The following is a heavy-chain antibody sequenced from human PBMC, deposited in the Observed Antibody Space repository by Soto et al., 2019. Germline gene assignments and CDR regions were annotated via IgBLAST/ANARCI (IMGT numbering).Heavy chain of an antibody. V-gene: IGHV3-13*04. Sequence: PGGSLRLSCAASGFTFSNYDMHWVRLSTGRGLEWVAGIGTGSTTYYADSVKGRFTISRDNSKNTLYLQMNSLRAEDTAVYYCARGAPYYYDSSGYPPHDAFDIWGQGTMVTVSS. J-gene: IGHJ3*02. D-gene: IGHD3-22*01. CDR3: ARGAPYYYDSSGYPPHDAFDI. CDR2: IGTGSTT. CDR1: GFTFSNYD.